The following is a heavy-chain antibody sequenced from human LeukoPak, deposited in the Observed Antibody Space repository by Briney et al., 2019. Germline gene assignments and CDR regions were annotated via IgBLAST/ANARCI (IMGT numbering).Heavy chain of an antibody. Sequence: GGSLRLSCAASGFTFSSYAISWVRQAPGKGLEWVSAISGSGGSTYYADSVKGRFTISRDNSKNTLYLQMNSLRAEDTAVYYCAISPLYYYDSSGYYSWGQGTLVTVSS. V-gene: IGHV3-23*01. CDR1: GFTFSSYA. J-gene: IGHJ4*02. CDR2: ISGSGGST. D-gene: IGHD3-22*01. CDR3: AISPLYYYDSSGYYS.